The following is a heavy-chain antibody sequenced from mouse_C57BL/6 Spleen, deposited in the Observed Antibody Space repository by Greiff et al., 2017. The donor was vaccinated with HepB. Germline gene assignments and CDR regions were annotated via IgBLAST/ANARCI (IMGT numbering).Heavy chain of an antibody. CDR2: ISSGGSYT. J-gene: IGHJ2*01. Sequence: DVKLVESGGDLVKPGGSLKLSCAASGFTFSSYGMSWVRQTPDKRLEWVATISSGGSYTYYPDSVKGRFTISRDNAKNTLYLQMSSLKSEDTAMYYCARPITTVVATGFDYWGQGTTLTVSS. D-gene: IGHD1-1*01. CDR3: ARPITTVVATGFDY. CDR1: GFTFSSYG. V-gene: IGHV5-6*02.